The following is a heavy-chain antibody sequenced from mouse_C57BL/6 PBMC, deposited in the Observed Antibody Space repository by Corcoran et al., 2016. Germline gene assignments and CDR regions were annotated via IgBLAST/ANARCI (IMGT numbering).Heavy chain of an antibody. CDR1: GYTFTDYY. D-gene: IGHD2-4*01. J-gene: IGHJ4*01. CDR3: ASGDYVYAMDY. V-gene: IGHV1-26*01. CDR2: INPNNGGT. Sequence: EVQLQQSGPELVKPGASVKISCKASGYTFTDYYMNWVKQSHGKSLEWIGDINPNNGGTSYNQKFKGKATLTVDKSSSTAYMELRSLTSEDSAVYYCASGDYVYAMDYWGQGTSVTVSS.